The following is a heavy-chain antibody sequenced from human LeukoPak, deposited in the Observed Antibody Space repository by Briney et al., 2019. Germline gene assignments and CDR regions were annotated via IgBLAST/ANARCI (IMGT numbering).Heavy chain of an antibody. J-gene: IGHJ4*02. CDR3: ARVAENWKPWGYYFDY. V-gene: IGHV1-69*05. D-gene: IGHD1-1*01. CDR1: GGTFSSYA. Sequence: SAKVSCKASGGTFSSYAISWVRQAPGQGLEWMGRIIPIFGTANYAQKFQGRVTITTDESTSTAYMELSSLRSEDTAVYYCARVAENWKPWGYYFDYWGQGTLVTVSS. CDR2: IIPIFGTA.